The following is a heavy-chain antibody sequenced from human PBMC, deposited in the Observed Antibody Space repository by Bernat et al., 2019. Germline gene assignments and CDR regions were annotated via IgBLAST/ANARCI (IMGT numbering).Heavy chain of an antibody. CDR3: ARADRRTIYYYFYGMDV. D-gene: IGHD2-2*01. Sequence: QVQLVQSGAEVKEPGASVKISCKASGYTFTDYYIHWVRQAPGQGLEWMGWINPNNGDTNYAQKFQGWVTMTRDMSINTTYMELSSPRPVDTAVYYCARADRRTIYYYFYGMDVWGQGTTVTVSS. J-gene: IGHJ6*02. CDR2: INPNNGDT. CDR1: GYTFTDYY. V-gene: IGHV1-2*04.